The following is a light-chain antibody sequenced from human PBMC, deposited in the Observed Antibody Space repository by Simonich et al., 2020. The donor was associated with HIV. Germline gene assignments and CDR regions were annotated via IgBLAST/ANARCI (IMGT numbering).Light chain of an antibody. CDR2: GAS. J-gene: IGKJ1*01. V-gene: IGKV3D-15*01. CDR3: QQDYNLPPT. CDR1: QSVSSN. Sequence: EIVMTQSPATLSVSPGKRATLSCRTSQSVSSNFARYQQKPGQAPRLLIYGASNRATSIPARFSGCGSGTDFTLIISSLQPEDFAVYDCQQDYNLPPTFGQGTKVEIK.